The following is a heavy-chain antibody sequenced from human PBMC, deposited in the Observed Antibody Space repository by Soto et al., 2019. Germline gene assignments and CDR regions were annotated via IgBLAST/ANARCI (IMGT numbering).Heavy chain of an antibody. CDR3: GGGSSSWYSAYYYYGMDV. V-gene: IGHV3-21*01. J-gene: IGHJ6*02. Sequence: GGSMILSCAASGFPFSSYSMNWVHQAPGKGLEWVSSISSSSSYIYYADSVKGRFTISRDNAKNSLYLQMNSLRAEDTAVYYCGGGSSSWYSAYYYYGMDVWGQGTTVTVSS. CDR1: GFPFSSYS. D-gene: IGHD6-13*01. CDR2: ISSSSSYI.